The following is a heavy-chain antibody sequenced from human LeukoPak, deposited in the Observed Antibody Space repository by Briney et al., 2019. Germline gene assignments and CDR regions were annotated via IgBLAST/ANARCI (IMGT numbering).Heavy chain of an antibody. J-gene: IGHJ4*02. CDR2: ISSSGSTI. D-gene: IGHD4-23*01. Sequence: PGGSLRLSCAASGFPLSSYVMASVPRAPGKGLEWVSYISSSGSTIYYAASVKGRFTISRDNAKNSLYLQMNSLRAEDTAVYYCARDYGGSSPFDYWGQGTLVTVSS. CDR1: GFPLSSYV. V-gene: IGHV3-48*03. CDR3: ARDYGGSSPFDY.